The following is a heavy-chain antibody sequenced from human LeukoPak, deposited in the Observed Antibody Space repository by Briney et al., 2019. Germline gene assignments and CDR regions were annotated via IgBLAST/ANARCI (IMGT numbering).Heavy chain of an antibody. CDR3: ARESSSTTT. D-gene: IGHD2-2*01. J-gene: IGHJ5*02. CDR2: IYHSGST. CDR1: GGSISSGGYS. Sequence: PSETLSLTCAVSGGSISSGGYSWSWIRQPPGKGLEWIGYIYHSGSTNYNPSLKSRVTISVDKSKNQFSLTLSSVTAADTAVYYCARESSSTTTWGQGTLVTVSS. V-gene: IGHV4-30-2*01.